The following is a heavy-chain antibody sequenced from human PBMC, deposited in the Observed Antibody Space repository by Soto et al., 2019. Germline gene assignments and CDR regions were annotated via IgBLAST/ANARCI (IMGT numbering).Heavy chain of an antibody. Sequence: EVQLVESGGGLVQPGGSLRLSCAASGFTFSDYWMSWVRQAPGKGLECVANIKRDGSEKYYVYPVKGRFTISRDNAKNSLYLQRNSLRAEDTAVYYCATSMGRGGNDYWGQGTLVTVSS. CDR3: ATSMGRGGNDY. CDR1: GFTFSDYW. J-gene: IGHJ4*02. D-gene: IGHD3-10*01. CDR2: IKRDGSEK. V-gene: IGHV3-7*05.